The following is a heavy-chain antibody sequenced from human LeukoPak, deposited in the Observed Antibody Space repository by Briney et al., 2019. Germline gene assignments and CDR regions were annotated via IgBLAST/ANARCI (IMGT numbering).Heavy chain of an antibody. CDR1: GFTFGSHA. CDR2: IFGSGGSP. V-gene: IGHV3-23*01. J-gene: IGHJ4*02. Sequence: PPGGSLRLSCEASGFTFGSHAMYWVRQAPGKGLERVAGIFGSGGSPHYADSVKGRFTISRDNSRNTVYLQINSLRADDTAVYYCGKTTVGYSSGQKPAWPVDYWGQGTLVTVSS. D-gene: IGHD5-18*01. CDR3: GKTTVGYSSGQKPAWPVDY.